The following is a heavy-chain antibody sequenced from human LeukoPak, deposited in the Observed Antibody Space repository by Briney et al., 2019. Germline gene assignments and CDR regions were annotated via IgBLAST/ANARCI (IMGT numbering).Heavy chain of an antibody. Sequence: GGSLRLSCAASGFTFSSYAMHWVRQAPGKGLEWVAVISYDGSNKYYADSVKGRFTISRDNSKNTLYLQINSLRAEDTAVYYCARAPGVVTALYYYYYMDVWGKGTTVTVSS. CDR1: GFTFSSYA. V-gene: IGHV3-30*04. J-gene: IGHJ6*03. D-gene: IGHD2-21*02. CDR3: ARAPGVVTALYYYYYMDV. CDR2: ISYDGSNK.